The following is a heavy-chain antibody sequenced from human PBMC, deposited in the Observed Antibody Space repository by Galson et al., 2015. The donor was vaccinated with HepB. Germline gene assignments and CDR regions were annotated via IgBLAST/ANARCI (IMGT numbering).Heavy chain of an antibody. CDR3: AREITLVRGVSLVYYYYGMDV. CDR1: GYTFTSYG. Sequence: SVKVSCKASGYTFTSYGISWVRQAPGQGLEWMGWISAYNGNTNYAQKLQGRVTMTTDTSTSTAYMELRSLRSDDTAVYYCAREITLVRGVSLVYYYYGMDVWGRGTTVTVSS. J-gene: IGHJ6*02. D-gene: IGHD3-10*01. CDR2: ISAYNGNT. V-gene: IGHV1-18*01.